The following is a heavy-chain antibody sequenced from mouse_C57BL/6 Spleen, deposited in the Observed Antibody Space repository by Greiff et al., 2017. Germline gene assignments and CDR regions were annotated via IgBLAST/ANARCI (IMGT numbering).Heavy chain of an antibody. D-gene: IGHD1-1*01. CDR2: IDPENGDT. CDR3: TTAATVVDV. V-gene: IGHV14-4*01. J-gene: IGHJ1*03. Sequence: VQLQQSGAELVRPGASVKLSCTASGFNIKDDYMHWVKQRPEQGLEWIGWIDPENGDTEYASKFQGKATITADTSSNTAYLQLSSLTAEDTAVYYCTTAATVVDVWGTGTTVTVSS. CDR1: GFNIKDDY.